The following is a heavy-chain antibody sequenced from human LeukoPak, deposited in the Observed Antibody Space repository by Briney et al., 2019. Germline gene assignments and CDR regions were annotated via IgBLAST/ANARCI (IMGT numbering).Heavy chain of an antibody. CDR2: IYHSGST. D-gene: IGHD6-13*01. CDR1: GGSISSGGYY. Sequence: SETLSLTCTVSGGSISSGGYYWSWIRQPPGKGLEWIGYIYHSGSTYYNPSLKSRVTISVDRSKNQFSLKLGSVTAADTAVYYCARAKGIAALYGMDVWGQGTTVTVSS. CDR3: ARAKGIAALYGMDV. J-gene: IGHJ6*02. V-gene: IGHV4-30-2*01.